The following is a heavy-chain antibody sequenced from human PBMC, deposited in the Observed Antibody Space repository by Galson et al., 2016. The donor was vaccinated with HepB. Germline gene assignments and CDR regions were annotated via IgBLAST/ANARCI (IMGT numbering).Heavy chain of an antibody. CDR1: GFTLRSYA. J-gene: IGHJ6*02. D-gene: IGHD3-10*01. CDR2: TSYDGSNN. V-gene: IGHV3-30-3*01. Sequence: SLRLSCAASGFTLRSYAMHWVRQAPGQGLEWVAVTSYDGSNNYYGDSVKGRFTISRDNSNNTLYLQLNSLRAEDTAVYYCARGGKGELFGMDVWGQGTTVTVSS. CDR3: ARGGKGELFGMDV.